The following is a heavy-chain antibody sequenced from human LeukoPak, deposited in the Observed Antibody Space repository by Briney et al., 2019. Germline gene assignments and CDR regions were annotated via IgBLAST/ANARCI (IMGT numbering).Heavy chain of an antibody. V-gene: IGHV1-18*01. J-gene: IGHJ6*02. Sequence: ASVKVSCKASDYTFINYGISWVQQAPGQGLEWMGWISAYNGNTNYAQKLQGRVTMTTDTSTSTAYMELRSLRSDDTAVYYCATMPYSSSYGMDVWGQGTTVTVSS. CDR1: DYTFINYG. CDR2: ISAYNGNT. D-gene: IGHD6-13*01. CDR3: ATMPYSSSYGMDV.